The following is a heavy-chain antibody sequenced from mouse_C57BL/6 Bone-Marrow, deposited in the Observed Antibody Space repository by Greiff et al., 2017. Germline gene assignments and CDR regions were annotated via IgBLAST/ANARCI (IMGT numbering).Heavy chain of an antibody. J-gene: IGHJ1*03. CDR2: ILPGSGST. CDR1: GYTFTGYW. CDR3: ARDGYYWYFDV. D-gene: IGHD2-3*01. V-gene: IGHV1-9*01. Sequence: VPLQQSGAELMKPGASVKLSCKATGYTFTGYWIEWVKQRPGPGLEWIGEILPGSGSTHYNEKFKGETTFTADTSSTSAYMQHSLLTTEDSAIYYCARDGYYWYFDVWGTGTTVTVSS.